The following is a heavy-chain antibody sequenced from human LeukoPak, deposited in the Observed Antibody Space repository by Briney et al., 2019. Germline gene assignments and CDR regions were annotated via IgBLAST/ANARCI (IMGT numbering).Heavy chain of an antibody. J-gene: IGHJ5*02. CDR1: GYTFTSYD. V-gene: IGHV1-18*01. Sequence: ASVKVSCKASGYTFTSYDINWVRQATGQGLEWMGWISAYNGNTNYAQKLQGRVTMTTDTSTSTAYMELRSLRSDDTAVYYCARTAAVWFDPWGQGTLVTVSS. CDR3: ARTAAVWFDP. CDR2: ISAYNGNT. D-gene: IGHD6-13*01.